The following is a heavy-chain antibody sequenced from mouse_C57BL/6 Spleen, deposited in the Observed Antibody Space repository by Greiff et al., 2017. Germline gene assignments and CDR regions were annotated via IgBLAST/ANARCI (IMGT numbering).Heavy chain of an antibody. Sequence: VQLQQPGAELVMPGASVKLSCKASGYTFTSYWMHWVKQRPGQGLEWIGEIDPSDSYTNYNQKFKGKSTLTVDTSSSTAYMQLSSLTSEDSAVYYGARDPPWAIGDMDYWGQGTSVTVSS. V-gene: IGHV1-69*01. J-gene: IGHJ4*01. D-gene: IGHD2-14*01. CDR3: ARDPPWAIGDMDY. CDR1: GYTFTSYW. CDR2: IDPSDSYT.